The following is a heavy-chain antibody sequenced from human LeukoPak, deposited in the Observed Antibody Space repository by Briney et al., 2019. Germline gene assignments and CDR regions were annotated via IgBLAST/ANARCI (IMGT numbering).Heavy chain of an antibody. CDR3: ARDGFTIFGVVIIRDYYYYMDV. Sequence: ASVKVSCKASGYTFTSYGISWVRQAPGQGLEWMGWISAHNGNTNYAQKLQGRVTMTTDTSTSTAYMELRSLRSDDTAVYYRARDGFTIFGVVIIRDYYYYMDVWGKGTTVTVSS. V-gene: IGHV1-18*01. D-gene: IGHD3-3*01. J-gene: IGHJ6*03. CDR1: GYTFTSYG. CDR2: ISAHNGNT.